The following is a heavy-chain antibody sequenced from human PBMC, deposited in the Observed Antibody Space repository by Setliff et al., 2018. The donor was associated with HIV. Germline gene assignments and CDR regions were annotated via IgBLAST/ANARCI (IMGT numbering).Heavy chain of an antibody. D-gene: IGHD3-22*01. V-gene: IGHV4-38-2*01. J-gene: IGHJ4*02. CDR3: AILQGYSYDSNGYYYFDY. CDR1: GYSVSRVYY. Sequence: SETLSLTCAVSGYSVSRVYYWGWIRQPPGKGLEWIGSMSHSGSTYYNPSLKSRVTISVDRSENQFSLKLRSVTAADTAVYVCAILQGYSYDSNGYYYFDYWGQGTLVTVSS. CDR2: MSHSGST.